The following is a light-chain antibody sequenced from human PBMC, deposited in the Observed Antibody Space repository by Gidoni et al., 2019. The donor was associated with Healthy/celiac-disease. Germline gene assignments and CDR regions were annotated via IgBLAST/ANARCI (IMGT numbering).Light chain of an antibody. CDR1: SSVVGGYNY. V-gene: IGLV2-14*01. J-gene: IGLJ3*02. CDR3: SSYTSSSTWV. Sequence: QSALIPPASVSGSPGQSITISCTGTSSVVGGYNYVSWYQQHPGKAPKLMIYDVSNRPSGVSNRFSGSKSGNTASLTISGLQAEDEADYYCSSYTSSSTWVFGGGTKLTVL. CDR2: DVS.